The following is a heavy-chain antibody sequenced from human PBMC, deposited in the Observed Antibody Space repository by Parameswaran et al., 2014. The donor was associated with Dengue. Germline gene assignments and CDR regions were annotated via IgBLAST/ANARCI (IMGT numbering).Heavy chain of an antibody. CDR2: ISGSGGST. D-gene: IGHD2-8*01. Sequence: WIRQPPGKGLEWVSGISGSGGSTYYADSVKGRFTISRDNSKNTLYLQMNSLRAEDTAVYYCAKHFTNGVTTTWYYYGMDVWGQGTTVTVSS. CDR3: AKHFTNGVTTTWYYYGMDV. V-gene: IGHV3-23*01. J-gene: IGHJ6*02.